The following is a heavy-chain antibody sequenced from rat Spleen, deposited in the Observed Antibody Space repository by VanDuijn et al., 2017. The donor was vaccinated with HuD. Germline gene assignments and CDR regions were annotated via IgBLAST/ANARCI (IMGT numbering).Heavy chain of an antibody. D-gene: IGHD1-1*01. V-gene: IGHV5S10*01. CDR1: GFTFSDYT. J-gene: IGHJ2*01. CDR3: ASLLQWSPFDY. Sequence: EVQLVESGGGLVQPGRSLKLSCAASGFTFSDYTMAWVRQAPKKGLEWVASISYECSSTYYGDSVKCRFTVSRDNAKRTLYLQIDSLKSEDTATYYCASLLQWSPFDYWGQGVMVTVSS. CDR2: ISYECSST.